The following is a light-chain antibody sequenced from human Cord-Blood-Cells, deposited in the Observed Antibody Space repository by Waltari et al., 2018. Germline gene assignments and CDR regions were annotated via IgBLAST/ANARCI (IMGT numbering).Light chain of an antibody. CDR1: QSISSW. J-gene: IGKJ1*01. CDR3: QQYNSYST. V-gene: IGKV1-5*01. CDR2: DAS. Sequence: DIKLTQSLSTLPASVGDRITITCRASQSISSWLSWYQQKTGKATKLLIYDASRLESGVPTRFGSSGAGAEFTLTISVLQPDDFATYYCQQYNSYSTFGQGTKVEIK.